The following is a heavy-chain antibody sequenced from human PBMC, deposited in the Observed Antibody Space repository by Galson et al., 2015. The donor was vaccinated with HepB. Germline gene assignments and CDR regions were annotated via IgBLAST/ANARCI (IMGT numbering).Heavy chain of an antibody. Sequence: QSGAEVKKPGESLKISCKGFGYSLTNYWIGWVRQMPGKGLEWMGIIYPSDSDTRYSPSFQGQVTISADKSISTAYLQWSNLKASDIAMYYCATMVRGRDQGAFDIWGQGTMVTVSS. D-gene: IGHD3-10*01. CDR2: IYPSDSDT. CDR3: ATMVRGRDQGAFDI. J-gene: IGHJ3*02. CDR1: GYSLTNYW. V-gene: IGHV5-51*01.